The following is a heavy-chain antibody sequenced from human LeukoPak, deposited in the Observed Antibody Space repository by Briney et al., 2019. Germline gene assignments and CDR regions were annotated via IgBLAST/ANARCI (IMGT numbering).Heavy chain of an antibody. D-gene: IGHD3-9*01. J-gene: IGHJ4*02. CDR1: GFTFSSYS. CDR2: VSSSSSTI. V-gene: IGHV3-48*01. Sequence: GGSLRLSCAASGFTFSSYSMNWVRQAPGKGLEWVSYVSSSSSTIYYADSVKGRFTISRGNAKNSLYLQMNSLRAEDTAVYYCARGPADNHFDYWGQGTLVTVSS. CDR3: ARGPADNHFDY.